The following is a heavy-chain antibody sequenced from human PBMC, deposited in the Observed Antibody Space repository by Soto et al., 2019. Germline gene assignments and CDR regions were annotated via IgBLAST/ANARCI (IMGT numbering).Heavy chain of an antibody. CDR2: INSDGSST. Sequence: GGSLRLSCAASGFTFSSYWMHWVRQAPGKGLVWVSRINSDGSSTSYADSVKGRFTISRDNAKNTLYLQMNSLRAEDTAVYYCARARSPRHYVLRFLEWFDRGCWFDPWGQGTLVTVSS. D-gene: IGHD3-3*01. V-gene: IGHV3-74*01. CDR1: GFTFSSYW. CDR3: ARARSPRHYVLRFLEWFDRGCWFDP. J-gene: IGHJ5*02.